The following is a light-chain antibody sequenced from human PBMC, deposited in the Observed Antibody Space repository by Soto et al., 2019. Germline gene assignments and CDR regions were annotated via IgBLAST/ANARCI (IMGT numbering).Light chain of an antibody. CDR1: QSISSY. J-gene: IGKJ3*01. CDR2: AAS. V-gene: IGKV1-39*01. CDR3: QQSYSTLFT. Sequence: DIQMTQSPSSLSASVGDRVTITCRASQSISSYLNWYQQKPEKAPKLLIYAASSLQSGVPSRFSGSGSGTDFTLTISSLQPEDFATYYWQQSYSTLFTFGPGTKVDIK.